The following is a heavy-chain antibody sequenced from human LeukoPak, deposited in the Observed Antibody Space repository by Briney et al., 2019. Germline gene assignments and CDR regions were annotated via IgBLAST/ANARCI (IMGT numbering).Heavy chain of an antibody. CDR1: GFSVSAIY. D-gene: IGHD1-20*01. V-gene: IGHV3-53*01. J-gene: IGHJ4*02. CDR3: ARLLAYNSGGEAFDH. CDR2: IYSAGTS. Sequence: PGGSLRLSCTVSGFSVSAIYLSWVRQVPGKGLQWVSGIYSAGTSFHAESLEGRFTVSRDFSKNILYLQMNSLRAEDTGVYYCARLLAYNSGGEAFDHWGQGTLVTVSS.